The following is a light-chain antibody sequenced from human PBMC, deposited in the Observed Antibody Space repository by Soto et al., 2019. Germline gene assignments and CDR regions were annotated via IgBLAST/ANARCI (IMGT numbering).Light chain of an antibody. Sequence: EIVLTQSPGPLSLSPGERATLSCRASQSVSSSYLAWYQQKPGQAPRLLIYGASSRASGIPERFSGSGSGTDFTLTISRLEPEDFAVYYCQQYGSSPRTFGQGTKVDIK. CDR1: QSVSSSY. J-gene: IGKJ1*01. CDR2: GAS. V-gene: IGKV3-20*01. CDR3: QQYGSSPRT.